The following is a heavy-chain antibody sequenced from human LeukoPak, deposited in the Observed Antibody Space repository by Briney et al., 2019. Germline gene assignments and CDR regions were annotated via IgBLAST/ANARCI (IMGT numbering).Heavy chain of an antibody. V-gene: IGHV4-59*01. CDR1: GGSISSYY. D-gene: IGHD3-22*01. Sequence: SETLTLTCTVSGGSISSYYWSWIRQPPGKGLEWIGYIYYSGSTNYNPSLKSRVTISVDTSKNQFSLKLSSVTAADTAVYYCARAITMITTPFDYWGQGTLVTVSS. CDR2: IYYSGST. CDR3: ARAITMITTPFDY. J-gene: IGHJ4*02.